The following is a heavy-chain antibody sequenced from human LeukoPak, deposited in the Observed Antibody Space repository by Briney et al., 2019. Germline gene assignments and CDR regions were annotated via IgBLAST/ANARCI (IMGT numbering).Heavy chain of an antibody. J-gene: IGHJ4*02. CDR1: GGSFSTYY. V-gene: IGHV4-4*07. CDR3: ARDAKYYYGSRTYFFFEY. D-gene: IGHD3-10*01. CDR2: IYTSGTT. Sequence: SETLSLTCTVSGGSFSTYYWSWIRQPAGKGLEWIGHIYTSGTTNYNPSLKSRVTMSIDTSKNQFSLKLSSVTAADTAIYYCARDAKYYYGSRTYFFFEYWGQGTLLTVSS.